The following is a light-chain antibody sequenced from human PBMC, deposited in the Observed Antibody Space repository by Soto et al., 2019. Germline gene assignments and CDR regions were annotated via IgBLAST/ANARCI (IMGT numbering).Light chain of an antibody. J-gene: IGKJ1*01. CDR2: KAS. CDR1: QSISSW. V-gene: IGKV1-5*03. CDR3: QQYNSYPVG. Sequence: DIQMTQSPSTLSASVGDRVTITYRASQSISSWLAWYQQKPGKAPKLLIYKASSLESGVPSRFSGSGSGTEFTLTISSLQPDDFATYYCQQYNSYPVGFGQGTKVEIK.